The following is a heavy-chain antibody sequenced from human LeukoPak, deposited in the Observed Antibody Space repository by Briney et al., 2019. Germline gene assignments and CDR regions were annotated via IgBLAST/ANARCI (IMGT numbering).Heavy chain of an antibody. D-gene: IGHD2-2*01. CDR3: AKVGDKIVVVPAAPHDY. J-gene: IGHJ4*02. Sequence: PGGSLRLSCAASGFTFSSYGMHWVRQAPGKGLEWVAFIRDDGSNKYYADSVKGRFTISRDNSKNTLYLKMNSLRAEDTAVYYCAKVGDKIVVVPAAPHDYWGQGTLVTVSS. CDR2: IRDDGSNK. V-gene: IGHV3-30*02. CDR1: GFTFSSYG.